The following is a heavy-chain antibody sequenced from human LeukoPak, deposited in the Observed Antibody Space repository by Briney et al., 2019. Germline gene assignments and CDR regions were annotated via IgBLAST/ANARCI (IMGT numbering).Heavy chain of an antibody. D-gene: IGHD2-15*01. J-gene: IGHJ3*02. Sequence: ASVKVSCKASGYTFTGYYMHWVRQAPGQGLEWMGWINPNSGGTNYAQKFQGRVTLTRDTSISTSYMELNSLRSDDTAVYFCAKVREVGTNIEVVVVDISGAFDMWGQGTKVTVSS. V-gene: IGHV1-2*02. CDR2: INPNSGGT. CDR3: AKVREVGTNIEVVVVDISGAFDM. CDR1: GYTFTGYY.